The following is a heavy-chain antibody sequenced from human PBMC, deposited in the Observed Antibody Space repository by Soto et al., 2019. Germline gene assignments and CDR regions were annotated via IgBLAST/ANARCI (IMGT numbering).Heavy chain of an antibody. J-gene: IGHJ5*02. V-gene: IGHV1-69*02. D-gene: IGHD6-19*01. CDR1: GGTFSSYT. CDR2: IIPIPGIA. Sequence: GASVKVSCKASGGTFSSYTISWLLQAPGQGLEWMGRIIPIPGIANYAQKFQGRVTITADKSTSTAYMELSSLRSEDTAVYYCARVVQRSSGLFDPWGQGTLVTVSS. CDR3: ARVVQRSSGLFDP.